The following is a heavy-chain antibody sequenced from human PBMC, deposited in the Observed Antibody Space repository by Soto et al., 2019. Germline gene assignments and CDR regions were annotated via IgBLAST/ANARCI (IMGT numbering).Heavy chain of an antibody. CDR2: IIPIFGTA. CDR3: ATIPPPTVTTDYYFDY. V-gene: IGHV1-69*13. D-gene: IGHD4-17*01. J-gene: IGHJ4*02. Sequence: GASVKVSCKASGGTFSSYAISWVRQAPGQGLEWIGGIIPIFGTANYAQKFQGRVTITADESTSTAYMELSSLRSEDTAVYYCATIPPPTVTTDYYFDYWGQGTLVTVSS. CDR1: GGTFSSYA.